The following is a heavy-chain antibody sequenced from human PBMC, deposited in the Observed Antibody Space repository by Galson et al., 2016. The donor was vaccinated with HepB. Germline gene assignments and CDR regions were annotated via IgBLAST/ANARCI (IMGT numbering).Heavy chain of an antibody. V-gene: IGHV3-7*03. Sequence: SLRLSCAASGFTLRNYWMTWVRQAPGKGLEWVANINEDGTKRNYMESMKGRFTISRDNDQNSLYLQMYSLTAEDTAMYFYARDVGGLIEGVRGGNVYYDAFDVWGHGTMVTVSS. CDR1: GFTLRNYW. J-gene: IGHJ3*01. CDR3: ARDVGGLIEGVRGGNVYYDAFDV. CDR2: INEDGTKR. D-gene: IGHD3-10*01.